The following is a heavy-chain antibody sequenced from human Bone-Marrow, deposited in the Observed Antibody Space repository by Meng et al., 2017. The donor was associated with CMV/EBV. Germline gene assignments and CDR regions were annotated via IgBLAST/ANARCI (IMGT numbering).Heavy chain of an antibody. CDR3: GAWQWLV. CDR1: GFTFSQAW. Sequence: LRLSCTASGFTFSQAWMSWLRRTPGKGLEWVGRIKSKSAGGTTDYAAPAKGRFTISRDDSENTLYLQMNSLTSEDTAVYYCGAWQWLVRGQGTQVTVSS. CDR2: IKSKSAGGTT. V-gene: IGHV3-15*01. D-gene: IGHD6-19*01. J-gene: IGHJ4*02.